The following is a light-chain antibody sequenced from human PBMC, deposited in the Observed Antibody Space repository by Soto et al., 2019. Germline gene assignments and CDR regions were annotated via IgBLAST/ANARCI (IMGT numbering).Light chain of an antibody. CDR2: GAS. V-gene: IGKV3-15*01. CDR3: QQYNEWPT. J-gene: IGKJ1*01. Sequence: EIVMTQSPATLSVSPGERATLSCRARQSVSSNLAWYQQKPGQAPRLLIYGASTRATGIPARFSGSGSGTEFTLTISSLQSEDFAVYYCQQYNEWPTFGQGTKVEIK. CDR1: QSVSSN.